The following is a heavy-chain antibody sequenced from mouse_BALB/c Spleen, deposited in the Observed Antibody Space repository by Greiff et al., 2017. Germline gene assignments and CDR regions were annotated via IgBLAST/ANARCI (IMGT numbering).Heavy chain of an antibody. Sequence: EVQLVESGGGLVQPGGSMKLSCVASGFTFSNYWMHWVRQTPEKGLEWVAEIRLKSNNYATHHAESVKGRFTISRDDSKSSVYLQMNNLRAEDNGSYYWTRTDSFDYWGQGTTLTVSS. CDR3: TRTDSFDY. CDR2: IRLKSNNYAT. V-gene: IGHV6-6*02. J-gene: IGHJ2*01. CDR1: GFTFSNYW.